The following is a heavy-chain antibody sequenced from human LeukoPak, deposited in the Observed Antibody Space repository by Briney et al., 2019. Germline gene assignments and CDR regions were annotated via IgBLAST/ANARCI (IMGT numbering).Heavy chain of an antibody. CDR1: GGSISSGGYY. V-gene: IGHV4-31*03. CDR3: ARAYCSSTSCYRISGGVDP. Sequence: SETLSLTCTVSGGSISSGGYYWSWIRQHPGKGLEWIGYIYYSGSTYYNPSLKSRVTISVDTSKSQFSLKLSSVTAADTAVYYCARAYCSSTSCYRISGGVDPWGQGTLVTVSS. CDR2: IYYSGST. D-gene: IGHD2-2*02. J-gene: IGHJ5*02.